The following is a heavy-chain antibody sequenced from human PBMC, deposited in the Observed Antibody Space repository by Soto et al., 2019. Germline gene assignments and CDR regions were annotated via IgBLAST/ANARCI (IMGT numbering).Heavy chain of an antibody. V-gene: IGHV3-33*01. J-gene: IGHJ4*02. D-gene: IGHD3-22*01. Sequence: QVQLVESGGGVVQPGRSLRLSCEASGFTFSSYGMHWVRQAPGKGLEWVAVIWYDGSNKYYADSVKGRFTISRDNSKNTLYLQMNSLRAEDTAVYYCARGGSYDSSGWVDYWGQGTLVTVSS. CDR3: ARGGSYDSSGWVDY. CDR2: IWYDGSNK. CDR1: GFTFSSYG.